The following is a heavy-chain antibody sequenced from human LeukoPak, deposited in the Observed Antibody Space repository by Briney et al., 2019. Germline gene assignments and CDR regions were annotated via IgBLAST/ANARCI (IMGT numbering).Heavy chain of an antibody. CDR3: AKDSSEDYYYGMDV. CDR2: ISGSGGST. Sequence: PGGSLRLSCAASGFTFSSYAMSWVRQAPGKGLEWVSAISGSGGSTYYADSVKGRFTISRDNPKNTLYLQMNSLRAEDTAVYYCAKDSSEDYYYGMDVWGQGTTVTVSS. CDR1: GFTFSSYA. V-gene: IGHV3-23*01. J-gene: IGHJ6*02.